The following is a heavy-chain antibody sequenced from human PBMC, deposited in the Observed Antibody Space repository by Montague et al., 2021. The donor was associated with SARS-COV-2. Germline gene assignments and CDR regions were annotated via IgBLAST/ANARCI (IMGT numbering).Heavy chain of an antibody. Sequence: PALVKPTQTLTLTCTFSGFSLSTSGICVSWIRQPPGKALEWLARIDWDDDKYYRTSLKTRLTISKDTSKNQVVLTMTNMDPVDTATFYCARTYVPGAFDIWGQGTMVTVSS. CDR3: ARTYVPGAFDI. CDR1: GFSLSTSGIC. J-gene: IGHJ3*02. CDR2: IDWDDDK. V-gene: IGHV2-70*11. D-gene: IGHD1-14*01.